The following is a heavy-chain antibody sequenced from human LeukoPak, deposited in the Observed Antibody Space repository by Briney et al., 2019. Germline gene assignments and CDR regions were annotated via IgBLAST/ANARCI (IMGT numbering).Heavy chain of an antibody. J-gene: IGHJ4*02. V-gene: IGHV1-24*01. Sequence: GASVTVSCKLSGYTLTQLPIHWVRQAPGKGLEWMGGFDPDDGETVYAQMFQGRVTMTEDTSSDTASMELSSLRSEDTAVYYCATGTSGSYYVGIVRPIDYWGQGTLVTVSS. D-gene: IGHD1-26*01. CDR1: GYTLTQLP. CDR2: FDPDDGET. CDR3: ATGTSGSYYVGIVRPIDY.